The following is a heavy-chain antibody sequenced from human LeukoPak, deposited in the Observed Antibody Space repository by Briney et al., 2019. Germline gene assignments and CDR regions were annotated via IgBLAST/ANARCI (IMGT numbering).Heavy chain of an antibody. CDR1: GHTFSGQH. J-gene: IGHJ2*01. CDR3: ARVISGLWHFDL. D-gene: IGHD3-10*01. CDR2: INSDSGGT. Sequence: ASVKVSCKATGHTFSGQHIHWVRQAPGQGLEWMGWINSDSGGTNYAQKFQGRVTMTRDTSISTAYMDLSRLRSDDTAVYYCARVISGLWHFDLWGRDTLITVSS. V-gene: IGHV1-2*02.